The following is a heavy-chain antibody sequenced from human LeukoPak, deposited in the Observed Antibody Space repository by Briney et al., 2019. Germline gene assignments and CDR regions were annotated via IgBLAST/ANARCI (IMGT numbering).Heavy chain of an antibody. D-gene: IGHD5-24*01. J-gene: IGHJ6*03. CDR1: GGSISSSSYY. Sequence: TSETLSLTCTVSGGSISSSSYYWGWIRQPPGKGLEWIGSIYYSGSTYYNPSLKSRVTISVDTSKNQFSLKLSSVTAADTAVYYCARGMGTQGLAYYYYYMDVWGKGTTVTVSS. CDR2: IYYSGST. CDR3: ARGMGTQGLAYYYYYMDV. V-gene: IGHV4-39*07.